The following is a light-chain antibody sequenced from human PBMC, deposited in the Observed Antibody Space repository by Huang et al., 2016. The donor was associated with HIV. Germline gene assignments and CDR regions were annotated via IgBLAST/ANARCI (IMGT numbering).Light chain of an antibody. V-gene: IGKV3-11*01. CDR2: DAS. J-gene: IGKJ4*01. Sequence: IVLTQSPATLSLSPGERATLSCRASQNVNNYLAWYQQKPGQAPRLLIYDASNRATGIPARFSGSGSGTDFTLTISSLEPEDFAVYYCQQRSDWPPSPTFGGGTKVEIK. CDR3: QQRSDWPPSPT. CDR1: QNVNNY.